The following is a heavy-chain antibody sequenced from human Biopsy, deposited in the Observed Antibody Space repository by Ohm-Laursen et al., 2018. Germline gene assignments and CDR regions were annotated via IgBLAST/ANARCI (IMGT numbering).Heavy chain of an antibody. CDR1: GGSLSSYS. CDR2: IYTSGIT. J-gene: IGHJ4*02. Sequence: SETLSLTCTVSGGSLSSYSWSWIRQPAGKGLEWIGQIYTSGITNYNPSLKSRVTISVDTSKNQISLKLDSVTVADTAVFYCARRGSGGRSFDYWGQGSLVTVSS. V-gene: IGHV4-4*07. D-gene: IGHD2-15*01. CDR3: ARRGSGGRSFDY.